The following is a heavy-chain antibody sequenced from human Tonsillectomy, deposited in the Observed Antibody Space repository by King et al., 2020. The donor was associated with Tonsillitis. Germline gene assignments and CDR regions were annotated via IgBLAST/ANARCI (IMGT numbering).Heavy chain of an antibody. V-gene: IGHV1-69*01. CDR2: IIPIFGTA. CDR1: GGTFSSYA. CDR3: ARDYTDYSDSSGYQPGGY. D-gene: IGHD3-22*01. Sequence: VQLVQSGAEVKKPGSSVKVSCKASGGTFSSYAFSWVRQAPGQGLEWMGGIIPIFGTANYAQKFQGRVTITADESTSTAYMELSSLRSEDTAVYYCARDYTDYSDSSGYQPGGYWGQGTLVTVSS. J-gene: IGHJ4*02.